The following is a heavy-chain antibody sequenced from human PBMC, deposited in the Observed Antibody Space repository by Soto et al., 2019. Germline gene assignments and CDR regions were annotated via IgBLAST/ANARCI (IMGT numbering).Heavy chain of an antibody. V-gene: IGHV4-59*01. D-gene: IGHD2-8*02. CDR1: GGSISSYY. CDR3: VWIELGVRHYYDYYDMDV. Sequence: SETLSLTCTVSGGSISSYYWSWIRQPQGKGLEWIGYIYYSGSTNYNPSLTSRVTISVDTSKNQFSLKLNSVTAADTAVYYCVWIELGVRHYYDYYDMDVWGKGSAVTVSS. CDR2: IYYSGST. J-gene: IGHJ6*03.